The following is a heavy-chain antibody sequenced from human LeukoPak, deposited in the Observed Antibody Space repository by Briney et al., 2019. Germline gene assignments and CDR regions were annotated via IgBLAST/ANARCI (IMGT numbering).Heavy chain of an antibody. D-gene: IGHD3-10*01. Sequence: GGSLRLSCTTSGFTFSSYWMHWVRQAPGKGLVWVSRINTDESSTSYADSVKGRFTISRDNAKNTLYLQMNSLRAEDTAVYYCTRDRVIMVRGAESLFGYWGQGALVTVSS. J-gene: IGHJ4*02. CDR3: TRDRVIMVRGAESLFGY. CDR2: INTDESST. CDR1: GFTFSSYW. V-gene: IGHV3-74*01.